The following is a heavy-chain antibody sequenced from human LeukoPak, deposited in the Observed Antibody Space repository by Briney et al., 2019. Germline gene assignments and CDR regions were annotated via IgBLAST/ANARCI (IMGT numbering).Heavy chain of an antibody. D-gene: IGHD4-23*01. CDR1: GGSISSGDYY. V-gene: IGHV4-31*01. CDR2: IYYSGTT. CDR3: ARYGANALDY. J-gene: IGHJ4*02. Sequence: PSETLSLTCTVSGGSISSGDYYWSWIRQHPGKGLEWIGHIYYSGTTYYNPSLTSQVTISVDTSKNQFSLKLSSVTAADTAVYYCARYGANALDYWGQGTLVTVSS.